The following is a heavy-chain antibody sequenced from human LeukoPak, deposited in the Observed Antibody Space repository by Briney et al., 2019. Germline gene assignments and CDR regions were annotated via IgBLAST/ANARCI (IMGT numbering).Heavy chain of an antibody. Sequence: GASVKVSCKASGYTFTSYYMHWVRQAPGQGLEWMGIINPSGGSTSYAQKFQGRVTMTRDMSTSTVNMQLSSLSYEDTAVYYCARVGGGYEIPYWGQGTLVTVSS. D-gene: IGHD5-12*01. CDR3: ARVGGGYEIPY. J-gene: IGHJ4*02. V-gene: IGHV1-46*01. CDR1: GYTFTSYY. CDR2: INPSGGST.